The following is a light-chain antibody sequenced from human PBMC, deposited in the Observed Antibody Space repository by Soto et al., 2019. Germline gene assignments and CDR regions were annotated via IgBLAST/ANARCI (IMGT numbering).Light chain of an antibody. V-gene: IGLV2-14*03. J-gene: IGLJ2*01. CDR2: DVS. CDR3: SSYTRFSALVV. CDR1: SSDVGGYNF. Sequence: QSALTQPASVSGSPGQSITISCIGTSSDVGGYNFVSWYQQHPGKAPKVMIYDVSNRPSGVSDRFSGSKSGNTASLTISGLQAEDEADYYCSSYTRFSALVVFGGGTKVTVL.